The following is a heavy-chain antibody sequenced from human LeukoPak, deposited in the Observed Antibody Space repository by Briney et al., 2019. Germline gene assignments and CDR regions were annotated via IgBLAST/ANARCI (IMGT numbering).Heavy chain of an antibody. J-gene: IGHJ4*02. CDR3: ARDRDGGWSFDY. V-gene: IGHV3-64*02. CDR1: GFTFSTYP. D-gene: IGHD6-19*01. Sequence: GGSLRLSCAASGFTFSTYPMHWVRQAPGKGLEFVSSIVSNGDHVFYGDSVKGRFTISRDNSKNTLYLQMGSLRAEDTAVYYCARDRDGGWSFDYWGQGTLVTASS. CDR2: IVSNGDHV.